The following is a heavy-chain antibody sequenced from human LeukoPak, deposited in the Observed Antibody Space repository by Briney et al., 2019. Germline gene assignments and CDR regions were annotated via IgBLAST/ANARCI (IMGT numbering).Heavy chain of an antibody. CDR2: ISYDGSHK. D-gene: IGHD3-22*01. CDR3: AKECYYDSSCHDC. J-gene: IGHJ4*02. V-gene: IGHV3-30*18. Sequence: GRALRLSCAASGFTFSNYGMHWVRQAPGKGLEWVAVISYDGSHKYYADSVKGRFTLSRDNSKNTLYLQMNSLRAEDTAVYYCAKECYYDSSCHDCWGQGTLVTVSS. CDR1: GFTFSNYG.